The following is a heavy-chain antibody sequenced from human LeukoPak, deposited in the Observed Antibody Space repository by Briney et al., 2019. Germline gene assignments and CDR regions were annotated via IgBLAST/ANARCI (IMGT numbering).Heavy chain of an antibody. Sequence: GGSLRLSCAASGFTFSSYSMNWVRQAPGKGLEWVSSISSSSSYIYYAVSVKGRFTISRDNAKNSLYLRMNSLRAEDTAVYYCARDFYYYDSSGYYLPPAFDYWGQGTLVTVSS. D-gene: IGHD3-22*01. V-gene: IGHV3-21*01. J-gene: IGHJ4*02. CDR3: ARDFYYYDSSGYYLPPAFDY. CDR2: ISSSSSYI. CDR1: GFTFSSYS.